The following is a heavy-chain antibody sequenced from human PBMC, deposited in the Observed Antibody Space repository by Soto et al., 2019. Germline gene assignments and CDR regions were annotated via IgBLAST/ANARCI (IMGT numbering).Heavy chain of an antibody. CDR1: GGTFSSYA. CDR3: ARDKSILXITTPGRPYYYYYGMDV. J-gene: IGHJ6*02. Sequence: GASVKVSCKASGGTFSSYAISWVRQAPGQGLEWMGGIIPIFGTANYAQKFQGRVTITADESTSTAYMELSSLRSEDTAVYYCARDKSILXITTPGRPYYYYYGMDVWGQGTTVTVSS. V-gene: IGHV1-69*13. D-gene: IGHD3-9*01. CDR2: IIPIFGTA.